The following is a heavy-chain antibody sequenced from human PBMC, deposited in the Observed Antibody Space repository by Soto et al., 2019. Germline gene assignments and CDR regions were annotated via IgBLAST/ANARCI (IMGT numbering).Heavy chain of an antibody. V-gene: IGHV4-34*01. D-gene: IGHD6-13*01. Sequence: QVQLQQWGAGLLKPSETLSLTCAVYGGSFSGYYCSWIRQPPGKGLEWIGEINHSGSTNYNPSLKSRVTISVDTSKNQFSLKRSSVTAADTAVYYCARAGSSWSKYFQHWGQGTLVTVSS. CDR2: INHSGST. CDR1: GGSFSGYY. J-gene: IGHJ1*01. CDR3: ARAGSSWSKYFQH.